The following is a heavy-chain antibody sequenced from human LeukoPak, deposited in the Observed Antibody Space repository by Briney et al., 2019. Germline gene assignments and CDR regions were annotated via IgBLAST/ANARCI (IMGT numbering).Heavy chain of an antibody. V-gene: IGHV3-33*01. Sequence: GGSLRLSCAASGFTFSSYGMHWVRQAPGKGLEWVAVIWYDGSNKYYTGSVKGRFTITRDNSKNMLYLQMDSLRAEDTAVYYCARRPRSDWGFYYYYGMDVWGQGTTVTVSS. CDR2: IWYDGSNK. CDR1: GFTFSSYG. J-gene: IGHJ6*02. D-gene: IGHD3/OR15-3a*01. CDR3: ARRPRSDWGFYYYYGMDV.